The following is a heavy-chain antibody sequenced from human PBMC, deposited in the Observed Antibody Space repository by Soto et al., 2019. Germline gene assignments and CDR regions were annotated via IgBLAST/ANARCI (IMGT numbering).Heavy chain of an antibody. D-gene: IGHD6-6*01. J-gene: IGHJ4*02. Sequence: SETLSLTCTVSGGSISNYYWTWVRQPPGKGLEWIGYVYYSGSTNYNPSLESRVTISIDASKNQFSLKMKSVTAADTAVYYCAKDRTVAARNFDYWGQGTQVTVSS. V-gene: IGHV4-59*01. CDR1: GGSISNYY. CDR3: AKDRTVAARNFDY. CDR2: VYYSGST.